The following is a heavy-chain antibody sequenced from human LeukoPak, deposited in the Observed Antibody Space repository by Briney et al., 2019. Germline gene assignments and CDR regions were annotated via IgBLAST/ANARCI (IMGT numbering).Heavy chain of an antibody. CDR2: ISYDGSNK. V-gene: IGHV3-30*18. CDR3: AKVTTIFRWDYFDY. Sequence: PGGSLRLSWAASGFTFSSYGMHWVRQAPGKGLEWVAVISYDGSNKYYADSVKGRFTISRDNSKNTLYLQMNSLRAEDTAVYYCAKVTTIFRWDYFDYWGQGTLVTVSS. D-gene: IGHD3-9*01. CDR1: GFTFSSYG. J-gene: IGHJ4*02.